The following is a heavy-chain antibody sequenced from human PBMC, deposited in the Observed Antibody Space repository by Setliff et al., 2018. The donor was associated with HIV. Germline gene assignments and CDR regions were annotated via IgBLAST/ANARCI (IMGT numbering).Heavy chain of an antibody. J-gene: IGHJ6*02. CDR1: GVPMRSSGYS. V-gene: IGHV4-30-2*01. CDR3: ARRGDSFYYAMDV. Sequence: SETLSLTCAVSGVPMRSSGYSWTWIRQAPGKGLDWVGYIYYNGNAYYNPSLKSRVTISVDRSKNQFSLKLSSVTAADTAVYYCARRGDSFYYAMDVWGQGTTVTVSS. CDR2: IYYNGNA.